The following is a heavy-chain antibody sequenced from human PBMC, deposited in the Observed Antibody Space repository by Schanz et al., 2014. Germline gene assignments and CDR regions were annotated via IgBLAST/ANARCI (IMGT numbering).Heavy chain of an antibody. CDR2: MNPDSGNT. Sequence: QVQLVQSGAEVKKPGASVKVSCKASGYTFTSYALNWVRQAPGQGLEWMGWMNPDSGNTGYAKRLRGRVIMTTDTSTSTVYMELRSLTSDDSAVYYCARDRDQWDGNYLDYWGQGTLVTVSS. D-gene: IGHD1-26*01. CDR3: ARDRDQWDGNYLDY. J-gene: IGHJ4*02. V-gene: IGHV1-8*01. CDR1: GYTFTSYA.